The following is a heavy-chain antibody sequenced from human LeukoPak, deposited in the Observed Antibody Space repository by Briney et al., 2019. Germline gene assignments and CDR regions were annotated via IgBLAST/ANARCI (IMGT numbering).Heavy chain of an antibody. V-gene: IGHV3-64D*09. CDR2: ISSNGDST. J-gene: IGHJ4*02. CDR3: VKDHGYSSAWYVRGFDY. D-gene: IGHD6-19*01. Sequence: GGSLRLSCSASGFTCSGYALHWVRQAPGKGLEHVSAISSNGDSTYFADSVKGRFTISRDNSKNMLYLQMSSLRPEDTAVYYCVKDHGYSSAWYVRGFDYWGQGTLVTVSS. CDR1: GFTCSGYA.